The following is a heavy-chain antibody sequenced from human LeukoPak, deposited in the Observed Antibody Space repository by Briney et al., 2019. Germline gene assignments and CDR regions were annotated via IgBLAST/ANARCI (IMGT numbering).Heavy chain of an antibody. Sequence: GGSLRLSCAASGFTFSSYSMNWVRQAPGKGLEWVSSISSSSYIYYADSVKGRFTISRDNAKNSLYLQMNSLRAEDTAVYYCARASTYYDFWSGYYKPIYFDYWGQGTLVTVSS. D-gene: IGHD3-3*01. V-gene: IGHV3-21*01. CDR2: ISSSSYI. CDR1: GFTFSSYS. CDR3: ARASTYYDFWSGYYKPIYFDY. J-gene: IGHJ4*02.